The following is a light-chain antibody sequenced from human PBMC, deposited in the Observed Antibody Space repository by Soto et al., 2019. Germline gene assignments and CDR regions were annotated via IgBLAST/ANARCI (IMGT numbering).Light chain of an antibody. CDR3: QQYNSYSRT. V-gene: IGKV1-5*03. CDR1: QSISSW. J-gene: IGKJ1*01. CDR2: KAS. Sequence: DIQMTQSPSTLCASVGDRVTITCRASQSISSWLAWYQQKPGKAPKLLIYKASSLESGVPSRFSGSGSGTEFTLTISSLQPDDFATYYYQQYNSYSRTFGQGTKVEIK.